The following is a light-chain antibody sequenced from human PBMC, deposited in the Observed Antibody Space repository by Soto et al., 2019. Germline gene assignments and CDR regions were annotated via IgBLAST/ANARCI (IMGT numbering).Light chain of an antibody. J-gene: IGKJ1*01. CDR1: QTVSGW. CDR2: HAS. Sequence: DIQMTQSTSTLSASLGDRVTIPCLASQTVSGWLAWYQQKPGKAPNLLVYHASSLQSGVPSRFSGSGSGTEFTLTISSLQPDDFATYYCQQYNLYSWTFGQGTKVDI. V-gene: IGKV1-5*01. CDR3: QQYNLYSWT.